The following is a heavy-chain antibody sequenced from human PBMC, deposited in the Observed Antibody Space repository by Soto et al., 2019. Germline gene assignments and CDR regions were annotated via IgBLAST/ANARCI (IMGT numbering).Heavy chain of an antibody. J-gene: IGHJ4*02. Sequence: GGSLRLSCAASGFTFSSYAMSWVRQAPGKGLEWVSAISDGRRTRYADSVMGRFTISRDNAKNTLYLQMNSLTAEDTAVYYCARDVHLQSFDYWGQGALVTVSS. CDR3: ARDVHLQSFDY. V-gene: IGHV3-23*01. CDR1: GFTFSSYA. CDR2: ISDGRRT.